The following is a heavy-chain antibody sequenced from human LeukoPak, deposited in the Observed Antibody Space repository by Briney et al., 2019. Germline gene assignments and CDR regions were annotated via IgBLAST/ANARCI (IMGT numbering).Heavy chain of an antibody. CDR2: INPNSGGT. Sequence: ASVKVSCKASGYTFTAYYIHWVRQAPGQGLEWMGWINPNSGGTNYAQNFQGRVTMTSDTPTYTTHMELSRLRSDDTAVYYCARSDVVVVTATTHFDYWGQGTLVTVSS. V-gene: IGHV1-2*02. CDR1: GYTFTAYY. D-gene: IGHD2-15*01. J-gene: IGHJ4*02. CDR3: ARSDVVVVTATTHFDY.